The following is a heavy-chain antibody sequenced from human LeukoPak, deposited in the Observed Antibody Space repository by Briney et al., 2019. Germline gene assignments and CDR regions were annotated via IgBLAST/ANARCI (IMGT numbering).Heavy chain of an antibody. CDR3: IVFGDSNH. CDR2: IHTSGDT. D-gene: IGHD4-17*01. V-gene: IGHV3-53*01. Sequence: GGSLRLSCAASGLTGSHNYVSWVRQAPGKGLEWVSAIHTSGDTCYADSVKGGFTISRDTSKNTLYLQINSLRVEDTAVYYCIVFGDSNHWGQGTLVTVSS. J-gene: IGHJ5*02. CDR1: GLTGSHNY.